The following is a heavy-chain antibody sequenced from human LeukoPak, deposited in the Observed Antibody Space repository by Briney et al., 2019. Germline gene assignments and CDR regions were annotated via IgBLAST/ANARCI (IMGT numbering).Heavy chain of an antibody. CDR3: ARDRDGGYDYYYGMDV. CDR1: GFTFSTYW. D-gene: IGHD5-12*01. V-gene: IGHV3-7*01. Sequence: PGGSLRLSCVASGFTFSTYWMSWVRQAPGKGLEWVANIKRDGSDKNYVDSVKGRFTISRDNSKNTLYLQMNSLRAEDTAVYYCARDRDGGYDYYYGMDVWGQGTTVTVSS. CDR2: IKRDGSDK. J-gene: IGHJ6*02.